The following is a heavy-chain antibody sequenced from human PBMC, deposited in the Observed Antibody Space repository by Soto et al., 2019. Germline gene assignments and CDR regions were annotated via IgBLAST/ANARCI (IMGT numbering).Heavy chain of an antibody. V-gene: IGHV6-1*01. CDR2: TYYTSKWYN. J-gene: IGHJ6*02. CDR3: AKVYSSGWSFYYGTDV. D-gene: IGHD6-19*01. Sequence: SQTLSLTCAISGDSVSSNSAIWNWFRQSPSRGLEWLGRTYYTSKWYNDYAVSVRSRISINPDTSKNQVSLQLNSVTPEDTFVYYCAKVYSSGWSFYYGTDVWGQGTTVTVSS. CDR1: GDSVSSNSAI.